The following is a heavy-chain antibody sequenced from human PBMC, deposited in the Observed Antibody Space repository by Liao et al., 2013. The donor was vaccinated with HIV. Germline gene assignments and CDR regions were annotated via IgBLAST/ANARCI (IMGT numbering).Heavy chain of an antibody. J-gene: IGHJ2*01. CDR3: ARGGATGWYFDL. CDR2: MYASGST. D-gene: IGHD1-1*01. Sequence: QVQLQESGPGLVKPSETLSLTCTVSGISVSSYYWNWIRQPAEKGPQWIGRMYASGSTNYNPSLKSRVTMSIDTSKKHFSLRLSSVTAADTAVYYCARGGATGWYFDLWGRGTLVTVSS. V-gene: IGHV4-4*07. CDR1: GISVSSYY.